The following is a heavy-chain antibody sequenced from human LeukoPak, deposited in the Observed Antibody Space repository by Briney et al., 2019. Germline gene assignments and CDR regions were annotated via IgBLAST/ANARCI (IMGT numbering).Heavy chain of an antibody. V-gene: IGHV1-2*02. CDR3: AREPVLRYCDWFSEFDY. D-gene: IGHD3-9*01. J-gene: IGHJ4*02. CDR1: GYTFTGYY. Sequence: ASVKVSCKASGYTFTGYYMHWVRQAPGQGLEWMGWINPNSGGTNYAQKFQGRVTMTRDTSISTAYMELSRLRSDDTAVYYCAREPVLRYCDWFSEFDYWGQGTLVTVSS. CDR2: INPNSGGT.